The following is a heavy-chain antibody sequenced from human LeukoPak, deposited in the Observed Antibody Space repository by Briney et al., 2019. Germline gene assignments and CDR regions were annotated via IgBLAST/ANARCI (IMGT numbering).Heavy chain of an antibody. CDR2: ISAYNGNT. CDR1: GYTFTSYG. J-gene: IGHJ3*02. CDR3: ARDIGTDYGDFSDAFDI. Sequence: ASVKVSCKASGYTFTSYGISWVRQAPGQGLEWMGWISAYNGNTNYAQKLQGRVTMTTDTSTSTAYMELRSLRSDDTAAYYCARDIGTDYGDFSDAFDIWGQGTMVTVSS. V-gene: IGHV1-18*01. D-gene: IGHD4-17*01.